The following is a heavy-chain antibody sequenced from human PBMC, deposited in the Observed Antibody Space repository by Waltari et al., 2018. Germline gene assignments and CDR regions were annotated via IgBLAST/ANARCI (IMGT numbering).Heavy chain of an antibody. CDR3: ARVGDRGVSNALEI. J-gene: IGHJ3*02. V-gene: IGHV1-2*02. CDR2: INPTSGGT. Sequence: VQLVQSGAEMKRPGASLRVSCRTSGDSLTGFYLHWVRQAPGQGLEWMGSINPTSGGTNYARAFKGRVTMTRDPSIDTAYVELSGLTSEGTAVYYCARVGDRGVSNALEIWGQGTTVIVSP. D-gene: IGHD3-16*01. CDR1: GDSLTGFY.